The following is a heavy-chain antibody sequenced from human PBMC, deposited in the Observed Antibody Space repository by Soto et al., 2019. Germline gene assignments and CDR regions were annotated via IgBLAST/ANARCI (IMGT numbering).Heavy chain of an antibody. CDR1: GYSFTTYG. CDR2: ISGYNGNT. V-gene: IGHV1-18*01. J-gene: IGHJ6*02. CDR3: AREGPAPYYYYGMDV. Sequence: QVQLVQSRGEVKKPGASVKVSCKTSGYSFTTYGISWVRQAPGQGLEWMGWISGYNGNTNYAQNLQGRVTMTTDTPTSTAYMELMSLRPDDTAVYYCAREGPAPYYYYGMDVWGQGSPVTVAS.